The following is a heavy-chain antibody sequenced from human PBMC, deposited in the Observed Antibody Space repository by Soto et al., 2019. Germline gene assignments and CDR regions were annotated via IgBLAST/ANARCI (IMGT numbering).Heavy chain of an antibody. D-gene: IGHD3-10*01. CDR1: GGTFSSYA. CDR3: ARGIWFGELLVGDY. CDR2: IIPIFGTA. V-gene: IGHV1-69*01. Sequence: QVQLVQSGAEVKKPGSSVKVSCKASGGTFSSYAISWVLQAPRQGLEWMGGIIPIFGTANYAQKFQGRVTITADESTSTDYMELSSLRSEDTAVYYCARGIWFGELLVGDYWGQGTLVTVSS. J-gene: IGHJ4*02.